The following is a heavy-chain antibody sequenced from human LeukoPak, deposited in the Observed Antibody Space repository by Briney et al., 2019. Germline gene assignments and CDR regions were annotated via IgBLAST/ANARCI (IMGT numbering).Heavy chain of an antibody. D-gene: IGHD6-19*01. CDR2: INPNSGDT. CDR1: GYRFTGYY. CDR3: AIASDWYYFDH. J-gene: IGHJ4*02. V-gene: IGHV1-2*02. Sequence: ASVKVSCKAFGYRFTGYYIHWVRQAPGQGLEWMGWINPNSGDTNSAQKFQGRVTMTRDTSISTAYMELSRLKSDDTAAYYCAIASDWYYFDHWGQGTLVIVSS.